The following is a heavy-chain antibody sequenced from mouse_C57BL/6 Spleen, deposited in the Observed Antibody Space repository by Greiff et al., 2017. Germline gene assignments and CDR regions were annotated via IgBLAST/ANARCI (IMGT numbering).Heavy chain of an antibody. CDR3: VEAPQYFDV. Sequence: QVQLKESGPELVKPGASVKISCKASGYAFSSSWMNWVKQRPGKGLEWIGRIYPGDGDTNYNGKFKGKATLTADKSSSTAYMQLSSLTSEDSAVYFCVEAPQYFDVWGTGTTVTVSS. J-gene: IGHJ1*03. CDR2: IYPGDGDT. V-gene: IGHV1-82*01. CDR1: GYAFSSSW.